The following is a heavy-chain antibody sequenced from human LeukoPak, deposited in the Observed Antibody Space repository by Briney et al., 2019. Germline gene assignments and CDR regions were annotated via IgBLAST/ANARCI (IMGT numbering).Heavy chain of an antibody. J-gene: IGHJ4*02. CDR1: GGSISSGSYY. CDR2: IYTSGST. Sequence: SQTLSLTCTVSGGSISSGSYYWSWIRQPAGKGLEWIGRIYTSGSTNYHPSLKSRVTISVDTSKNQFSLKLSSVTAADTAVYYCARGPYYDYVWGSYRAAFDYWGQGTLVTVSS. V-gene: IGHV4-61*02. CDR3: ARGPYYDYVWGSYRAAFDY. D-gene: IGHD3-16*02.